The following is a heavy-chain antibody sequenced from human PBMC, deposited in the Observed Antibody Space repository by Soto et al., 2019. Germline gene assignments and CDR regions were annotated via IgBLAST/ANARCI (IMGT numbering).Heavy chain of an antibody. CDR2: IYYNGNT. V-gene: IGHV4-59*11. CDR3: ARVRTGYFDY. Sequence: QVQLQESGPGLVKPSETLSLTCTLSGGAIPDHYWCCIRQPHGKGLEWIGYIYYNGNTNYNPSLESRVTISVDRSRNQFSLRLTSLTAADTAVYYCARVRTGYFDYWGRGALVTVSS. J-gene: IGHJ4*02. CDR1: GGAIPDHY. D-gene: IGHD3-9*01.